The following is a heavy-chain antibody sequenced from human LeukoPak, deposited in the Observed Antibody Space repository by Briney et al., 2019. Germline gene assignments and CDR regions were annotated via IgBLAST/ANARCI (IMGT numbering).Heavy chain of an antibody. Sequence: GGSLRLSCAASGFTVSSNYMSWVRQAPGKGLEWVSVIYSGGSTYYADSVKGRFTISRDNPKNTLSLRMNSLRTEDTAVYFCAKRGVVIRGFLVGFHKEAYYYDSWGQGALVTVPS. V-gene: IGHV3-66*04. J-gene: IGHJ4*02. CDR2: IYSGGST. CDR3: AKRGVVIRGFLVGFHKEAYYYDS. CDR1: GFTVSSNY. D-gene: IGHD3-10*01.